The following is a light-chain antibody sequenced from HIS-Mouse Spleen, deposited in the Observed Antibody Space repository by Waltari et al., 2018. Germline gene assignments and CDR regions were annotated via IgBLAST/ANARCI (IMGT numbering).Light chain of an antibody. CDR1: SRDVGSYNL. CDR2: EGS. CDR3: CSYAGSSTFEV. J-gene: IGLJ2*01. V-gene: IGLV2-23*03. Sequence: QSALTQPASVSGSPGQSITISCTGTSRDVGSYNLFPGYQQPPGKAPKLMIYEGSKRPSGVSNRFSGSKSGNTASLTISGLQAEDEADYYCCSYAGSSTFEVFGGGTKLTVL.